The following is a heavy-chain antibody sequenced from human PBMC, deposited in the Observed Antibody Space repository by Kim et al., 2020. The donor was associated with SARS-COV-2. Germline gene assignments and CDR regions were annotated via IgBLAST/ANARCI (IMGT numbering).Heavy chain of an antibody. D-gene: IGHD1-26*01. CDR2: ILSDGGYT. V-gene: IGHV3-30*04. J-gene: IGHJ6*01. CDR3: EGDPTGAAQLVHYAMDD. CDR1: GFAFSNYS. Sequence: GGSLRLSCAASGFAFSNYSLNWVRQAPGKGLEWVAVILSDGGYTTSASSVRGRFTFSRDKYEGTKSLQMNRKRVETAGIYYCEGDPTGAAQLVHYAMDD.